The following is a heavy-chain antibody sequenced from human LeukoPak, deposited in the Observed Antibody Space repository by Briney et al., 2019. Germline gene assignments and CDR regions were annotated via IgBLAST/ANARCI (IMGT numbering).Heavy chain of an antibody. Sequence: GGSLRLSCAASGFTFSSYSMHWVRQAPGKGQEWVSYISSSSSTIYYADSVKGRFTVSRDNSRSTLYLQMNSLRVEDTGVYYCARALSQGAGAAVPSAPIDYWGQGTLVTVSS. CDR1: GFTFSSYS. J-gene: IGHJ4*02. D-gene: IGHD2-2*01. CDR2: ISSSSSTI. V-gene: IGHV3-48*01. CDR3: ARALSQGAGAAVPSAPIDY.